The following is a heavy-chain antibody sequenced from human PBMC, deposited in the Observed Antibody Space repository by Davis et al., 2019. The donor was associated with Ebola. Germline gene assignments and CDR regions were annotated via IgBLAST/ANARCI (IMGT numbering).Heavy chain of an antibody. V-gene: IGHV1-18*01. Sequence: ASVKVSCKAAGYTFTNYGISWVRRAPGQRLEGMGWIRANNGKTNYVQKVQGRVTITTDTSTSTAYMEMRSLRSDDTAVYYCAKDLGGMLEALGWFVPRGQVTLVTVSS. CDR2: IRANNGKT. CDR3: AKDLGGMLEALGWFVP. D-gene: IGHD2-15*01. J-gene: IGHJ5*02. CDR1: GYTFTNYG.